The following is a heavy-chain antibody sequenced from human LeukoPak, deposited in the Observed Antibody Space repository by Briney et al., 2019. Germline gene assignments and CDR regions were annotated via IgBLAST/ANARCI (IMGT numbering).Heavy chain of an antibody. V-gene: IGHV4-59*08. CDR3: ATRGY. CDR1: GGSISSDY. Sequence: DPSETLSLTCTVSGGSISSDYWQWIRQPPGKGLEWVGYIYNSGSNTYNPSLKRRVTISIDTSKNQFSLKLTSVTAADTAVYYCATRGYWGQGTLVTVS. J-gene: IGHJ4*02. D-gene: IGHD3-10*01. CDR2: IYNSGSN.